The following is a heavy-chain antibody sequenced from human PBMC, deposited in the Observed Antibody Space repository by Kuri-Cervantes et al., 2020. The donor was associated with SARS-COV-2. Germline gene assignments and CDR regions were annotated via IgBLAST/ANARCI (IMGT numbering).Heavy chain of an antibody. Sequence: GESLKISCAASGITVSSNYMRWLRQAPGEGLEWVSIIYTGGTTHYADSVKGRFTIARDHSKNTLYLQMNSLRAEDTAVYYCAREGSNDHHDYYDYYMDVWGKGTTVTVSS. CDR3: AREGSNDHHDYYDYYMDV. CDR2: IYTGGTT. V-gene: IGHV3-53*01. J-gene: IGHJ6*03. CDR1: GITVSSNY. D-gene: IGHD1-14*01.